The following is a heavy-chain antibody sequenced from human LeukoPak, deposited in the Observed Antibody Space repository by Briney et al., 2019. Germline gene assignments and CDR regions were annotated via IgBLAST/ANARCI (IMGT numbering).Heavy chain of an antibody. J-gene: IGHJ4*02. CDR3: ARDLALTYPDEYYFDY. CDR2: ISAYNGNT. D-gene: IGHD3-3*02. CDR1: GYTFTSYG. Sequence: GASVKVSCKASGYTFTSYGISWVRQAPGQGLEWMGWISAYNGNTNYAQKLQGRVTMTTDTSTSTAYMELRSLRSDDTAVYYCARDLALTYPDEYYFDYWGQGTLVTVSS. V-gene: IGHV1-18*01.